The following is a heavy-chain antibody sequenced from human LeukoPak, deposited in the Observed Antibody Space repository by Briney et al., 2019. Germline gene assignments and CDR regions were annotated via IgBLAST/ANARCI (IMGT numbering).Heavy chain of an antibody. CDR2: IYYSGTT. V-gene: IGHV4-39*01. D-gene: IGHD2-2*01. Sequence: PSETLSLTCIVSGGSISSTSYYWGWIRQPPGKGLEWIGTIYYSGTTYYNPSLKSRVTISVDTSKKQFSLKLSSVTAADTAVYYCARLVVPAAMGHGLDYWGQGTMVTVSS. CDR1: GGSISSTSYY. J-gene: IGHJ4*02. CDR3: ARLVVPAAMGHGLDY.